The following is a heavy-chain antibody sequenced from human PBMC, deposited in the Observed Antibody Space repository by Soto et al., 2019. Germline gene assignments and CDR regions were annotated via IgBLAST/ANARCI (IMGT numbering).Heavy chain of an antibody. Sequence: SVKVSCKASGGTFNNYPITWVRQAPGEGLEWMGGSIPIFGTANYAQKFQGRVAISVDESTSTAYMELSSLRSEDAAVYYCARGRGYSGDDHYYYFDMDVWGQGTTVTVSS. CDR3: ARGRGYSGDDHYYYFDMDV. CDR1: GGTFNNYP. D-gene: IGHD5-12*01. V-gene: IGHV1-69*13. CDR2: SIPIFGTA. J-gene: IGHJ6*02.